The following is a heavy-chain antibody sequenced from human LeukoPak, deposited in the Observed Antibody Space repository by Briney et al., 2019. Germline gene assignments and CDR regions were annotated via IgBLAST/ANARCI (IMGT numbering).Heavy chain of an antibody. V-gene: IGHV3-23*01. CDR1: GFTFSSYA. CDR2: ISGSGGST. D-gene: IGHD5-18*01. CDR3: AEPIVYTAMADY. Sequence: PGGSLRLSCAASGFTFSSYAMSWVRQAPGKGLKWVSAISGSGGSTYYADSVKGRVTISRDNSKNTLYLQMNSLRAEDTAVYYCAEPIVYTAMADYWGQGTLVTVSS. J-gene: IGHJ4*02.